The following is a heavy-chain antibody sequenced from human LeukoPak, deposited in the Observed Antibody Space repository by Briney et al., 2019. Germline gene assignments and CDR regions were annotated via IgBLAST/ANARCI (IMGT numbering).Heavy chain of an antibody. D-gene: IGHD6-19*01. J-gene: IGHJ4*02. CDR1: GFTFSSYS. V-gene: IGHV3-21*01. CDR2: ISSSSSYI. CDR3: ARGHSSGWIYYFDY. Sequence: PGGSLRLSCAASGFTFSSYSMNWVRQAPGKGLEWVSSISSSSSYIYYADSVKGRFTISRDNSKNTLYLQMNSLRAEDTAVYYCARGHSSGWIYYFDYWGQGTLVTVSS.